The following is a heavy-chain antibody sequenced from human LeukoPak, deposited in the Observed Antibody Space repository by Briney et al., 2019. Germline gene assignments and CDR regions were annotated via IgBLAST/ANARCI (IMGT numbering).Heavy chain of an antibody. CDR2: ISWNSGSI. V-gene: IGHV3-9*01. J-gene: IGHJ3*02. Sequence: PGTSLRLSCAGSGFMFSSYAMHWVRQAPGKGLEWVSGISWNSGSIGYADSVKGRFTISRDNAKNSLYLQMNSLRAEDTALYYCAKGSADYYDSSGYYNAFDIWGQGTMVTVSS. D-gene: IGHD3-22*01. CDR3: AKGSADYYDSSGYYNAFDI. CDR1: GFMFSSYA.